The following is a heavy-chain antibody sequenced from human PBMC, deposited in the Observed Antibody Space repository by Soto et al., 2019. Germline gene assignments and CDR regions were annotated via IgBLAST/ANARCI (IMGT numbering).Heavy chain of an antibody. CDR1: GFTFSSYN. D-gene: IGHD6-13*01. J-gene: IGHJ4*02. CDR2: ISSSSSYI. V-gene: IGHV3-21*01. CDR3: ARGLAGSLDY. Sequence: PGGSLRLSCGAYGFTFSSYNMNWVRQAPGKGLEWVSYISSSSSYIYYAASVKGRFTISRDNAKNSLYLQMNSLRAEDTAVYYCARGLAGSLDYWGQGTLVTVSS.